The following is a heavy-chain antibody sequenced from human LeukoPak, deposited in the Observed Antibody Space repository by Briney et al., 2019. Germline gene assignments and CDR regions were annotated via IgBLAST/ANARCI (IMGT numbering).Heavy chain of an antibody. CDR3: ARANFLYCSSTSCLFDY. J-gene: IGHJ4*02. CDR2: INPNSGGT. V-gene: IGHV1-2*04. CDR1: GYTFTDYY. Sequence: ASVKVSCKASGYTFTDYYMHWVRLAPGQGLEWMGCINPNSGGTNYVQKFQGWVTMTRDTSINTAYMELSRLRCDETAVYYCARANFLYCSSTSCLFDYWGQGSLVTVSS. D-gene: IGHD2-2*01.